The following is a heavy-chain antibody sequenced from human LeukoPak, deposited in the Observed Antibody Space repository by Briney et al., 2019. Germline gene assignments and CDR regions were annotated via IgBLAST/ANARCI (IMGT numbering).Heavy chain of an antibody. CDR3: ARSASGWHYFDY. CDR1: GYTFTSYY. J-gene: IGHJ4*02. Sequence: EASVKVSCKASGYTFTSYYRHWVRQAPGQGLEWMGIIHLSDGTTSYAQKFQGRVTMTRDTSTSTVYMELTSLRSEDTAVYYCARSASGWHYFDYWGQGTLVTVSS. CDR2: IHLSDGTT. D-gene: IGHD6-19*01. V-gene: IGHV1-46*01.